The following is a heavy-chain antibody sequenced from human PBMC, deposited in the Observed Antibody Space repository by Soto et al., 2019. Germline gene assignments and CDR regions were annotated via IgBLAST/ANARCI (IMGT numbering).Heavy chain of an antibody. J-gene: IGHJ6*02. CDR1: RGSFSGFY. CDR3: ARGRGYVYGSNFYGLDV. D-gene: IGHD6-25*01. Sequence: NPSETLSLTCGVYRGSFSGFYWSWVRQTPGGGLEWIGEINHSGTTNYNPSFQNRVTISVDKSTNNLSLKMTSVTAADAAVYYCARGRGYVYGSNFYGLDVWGQGTTVTVSS. CDR2: INHSGTT. V-gene: IGHV4-34*01.